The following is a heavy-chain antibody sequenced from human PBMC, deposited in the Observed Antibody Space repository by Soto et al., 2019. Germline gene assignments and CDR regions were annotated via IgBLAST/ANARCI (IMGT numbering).Heavy chain of an antibody. V-gene: IGHV3-7*01. D-gene: IGHD2-2*01. Sequence: PGGSLRLSCAASGFTFSSYWMSWVRQAPGKGLEWVANIKQDGSEKYYVDSVKGRFTISRDNAKNSLYLQMNSLRAEDTAVYYCARDHCISTSCYVYYYYGMDVWSQGTTVTVSS. CDR3: ARDHCISTSCYVYYYYGMDV. J-gene: IGHJ6*02. CDR2: IKQDGSEK. CDR1: GFTFSSYW.